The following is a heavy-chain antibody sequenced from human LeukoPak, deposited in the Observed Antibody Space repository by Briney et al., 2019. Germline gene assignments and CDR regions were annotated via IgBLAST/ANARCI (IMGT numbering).Heavy chain of an antibody. J-gene: IGHJ4*02. D-gene: IGHD6-19*01. CDR2: IYYSGST. CDR3: ARAGQWPVRRSFDY. CDR1: GGSISSSSYY. V-gene: IGHV4-39*07. Sequence: SETLSLTCTVSGGSISSSSYYWGWIRQPPGRGLEWIGSIYYSGSTYYNPSLKSRVTISVDTSKNQFSLKLSSVTAADTAVYYCARAGQWPVRRSFDYWGQGTLVTVSS.